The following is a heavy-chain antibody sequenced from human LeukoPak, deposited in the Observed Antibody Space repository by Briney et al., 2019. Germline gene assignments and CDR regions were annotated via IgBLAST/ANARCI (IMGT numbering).Heavy chain of an antibody. Sequence: GGSLRLSCAASGFTSSSYAMGWVRQAPGKGLEWVSAISGSGGSTYYADSVKGRFTISRDNSKNTLYLQMNSLRAEDTAVYYCAKDDSRGNYYKYFQHWGQGTLVTVSS. D-gene: IGHD3-22*01. CDR2: ISGSGGST. J-gene: IGHJ1*01. CDR3: AKDDSRGNYYKYFQH. V-gene: IGHV3-23*01. CDR1: GFTSSSYA.